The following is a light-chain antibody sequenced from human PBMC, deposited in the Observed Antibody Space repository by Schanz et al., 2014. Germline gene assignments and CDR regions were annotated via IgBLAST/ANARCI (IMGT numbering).Light chain of an antibody. CDR2: DAS. CDR1: QDISNY. J-gene: IGKJ3*01. Sequence: DIQMTQSPSSLSASVGDRVTITCQASQDISNYLNWYQQKPGKAPKLLIYDASNLETGVPSRFSGSGSGTDFTLTISSLQPEDFATYYCQQLNSYLFTFGPGTKVDIK. CDR3: QQLNSYLFT. V-gene: IGKV1-33*01.